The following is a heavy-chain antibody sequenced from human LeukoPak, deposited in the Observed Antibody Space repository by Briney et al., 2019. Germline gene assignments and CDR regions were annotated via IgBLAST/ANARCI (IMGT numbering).Heavy chain of an antibody. J-gene: IGHJ4*02. CDR1: GYSISSGYY. Sequence: SETLSLTCTVSGYSISSGYYWGWIRQPPGKGLEWIGSIYHSGSTYYNPSLKSRVTISVDTSKNQFSLKLSSVTAADTAVYYCARGGIAARQEYWGQGTLVTVSS. V-gene: IGHV4-38-2*02. CDR3: ARGGIAARQEY. D-gene: IGHD6-6*01. CDR2: IYHSGST.